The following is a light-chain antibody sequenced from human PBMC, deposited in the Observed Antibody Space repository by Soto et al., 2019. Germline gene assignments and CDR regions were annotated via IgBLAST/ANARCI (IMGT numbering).Light chain of an antibody. V-gene: IGKV2-28*01. CDR3: MQARQTPPWT. CDR2: SGS. J-gene: IGKJ1*01. CDR1: QSLLHSNGYNY. Sequence: DIVLTQSPLSLPVTPGEPASISCRSSQSLLHSNGYNYLDCYLQRPGQSPQLLIYSGSNRASGVPDRFIGSGSGTDFTLTISRVEAEDVGVYYCMQARQTPPWTFGPGTRVDMK.